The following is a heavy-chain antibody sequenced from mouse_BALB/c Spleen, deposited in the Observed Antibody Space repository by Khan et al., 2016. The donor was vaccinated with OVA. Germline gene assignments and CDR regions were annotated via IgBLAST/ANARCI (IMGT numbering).Heavy chain of an antibody. Sequence: EVQLQQSGPELMRPGASVKISCKASGYSFTGYFMNWVMQSHGKSLEWIGRINPHIGETFYNQKFKDKATLTVDESSNKAYMELRSLASEDSAVYCCTRIYRRYFDDWGQDTTLTVSS. CDR1: GYSFTGYF. V-gene: IGHV1-20*02. CDR2: INPHIGET. J-gene: IGHJ2*01. D-gene: IGHD2-1*01. CDR3: TRIYRRYFDD.